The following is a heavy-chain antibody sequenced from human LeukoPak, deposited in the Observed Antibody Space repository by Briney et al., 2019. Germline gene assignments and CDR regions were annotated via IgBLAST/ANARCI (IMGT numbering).Heavy chain of an antibody. J-gene: IGHJ4*02. D-gene: IGHD3-16*01. CDR2: INQYGSER. CDR1: GFTFSSYW. CDR3: ARVRLGALDY. Sequence: PGGSLRLSCAASGFTFSSYWMTWVRQAPGKGLEWVANINQYGSERYYVDSVKGRFTISRDNAQNSLYLQMNSLRAEDTAVYYCARVRLGALDYWGQGTLVTVSS. V-gene: IGHV3-7*04.